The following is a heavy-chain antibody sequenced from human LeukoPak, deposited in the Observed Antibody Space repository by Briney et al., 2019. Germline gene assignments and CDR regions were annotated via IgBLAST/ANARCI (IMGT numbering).Heavy chain of an antibody. CDR2: IYYDGRNK. J-gene: IGHJ4*02. CDR1: GFTFSDYG. D-gene: IGHD6-19*01. V-gene: IGHV3-30*03. CDR3: ARDLKQSVMGSGWFPIDY. Sequence: PGRSLRLSCAASGFTFSDYGMHWVRQAPGKGLEWVALIYYDGRNKNYADSVKGRFTISRDNSKNTLYLQMNSLRAEDTAVYYCARDLKQSVMGSGWFPIDYWGQGTLVTVSS.